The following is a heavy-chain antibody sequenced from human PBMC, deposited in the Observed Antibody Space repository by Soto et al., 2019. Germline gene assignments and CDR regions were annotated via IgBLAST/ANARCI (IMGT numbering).Heavy chain of an antibody. Sequence: GGSLRLSCAAPGFTFSSYSMNWVRQAPGKGLEWVSSISSSSSYIYYADSVKGRFTISRDNAKNSLYLQMNSLRAEDTAVYYCARVVEYSSSWYFEEVEWNGMDVWGQGTTVTVSS. D-gene: IGHD6-13*01. J-gene: IGHJ6*02. CDR2: ISSSSSYI. CDR1: GFTFSSYS. V-gene: IGHV3-21*01. CDR3: ARVVEYSSSWYFEEVEWNGMDV.